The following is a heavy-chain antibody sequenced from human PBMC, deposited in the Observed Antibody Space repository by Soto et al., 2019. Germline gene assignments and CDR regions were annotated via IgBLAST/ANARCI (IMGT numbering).Heavy chain of an antibody. CDR2: IKQDGSEK. V-gene: IGHV3-7*03. D-gene: IGHD2-21*01. CDR3: ARVQVIAFIFDC. J-gene: IGHJ4*02. CDR1: GFTLSGYS. Sequence: GVLRLSCAASGFTLSGYSMNWVRQAPGKGLEWVANIKQDGSEKYYVDSVKGRFTISRDNAKNSLYLQMNSLRAEDTAVYYCARVQVIAFIFDCWGQGTLVTVSS.